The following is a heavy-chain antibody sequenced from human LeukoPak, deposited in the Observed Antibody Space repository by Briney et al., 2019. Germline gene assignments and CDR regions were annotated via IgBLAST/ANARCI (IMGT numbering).Heavy chain of an antibody. D-gene: IGHD1-7*01. CDR3: AKHNWNYEDSYYYYGMDV. CDR2: ISGSGDST. V-gene: IGHV3-23*01. J-gene: IGHJ6*02. CDR1: GFTFSTYA. Sequence: GGSLRLSCAASGFTFSTYAMNWVRQAPGKGLEWVSGISGSGDSTNSADSVKGRFTISRDNSKNTLYLQMNSLRAEDTAVYYCAKHNWNYEDSYYYYGMDVWGQGTTVTVSS.